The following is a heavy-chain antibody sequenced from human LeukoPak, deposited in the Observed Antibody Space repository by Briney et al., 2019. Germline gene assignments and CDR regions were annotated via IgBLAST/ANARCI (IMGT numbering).Heavy chain of an antibody. CDR3: ARVKDPHQIDY. CDR1: GGSISSGGYY. Sequence: SETLSLTCTVSGGSISSGGYYWSWIRQPPGKGLEWIGYIYHSGSTYYNPSLKSRVTISVDRSKNQFSLKLSSVTAADTAVYYCARVKDPHQIDYWGQGTLVTVSS. J-gene: IGHJ4*02. V-gene: IGHV4-30-2*01. CDR2: IYHSGST.